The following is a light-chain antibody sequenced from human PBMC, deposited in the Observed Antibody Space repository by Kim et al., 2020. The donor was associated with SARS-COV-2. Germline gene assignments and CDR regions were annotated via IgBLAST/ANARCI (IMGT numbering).Light chain of an antibody. J-gene: IGLJ3*02. CDR2: DVT. CDR3: SSYTISSTWV. CDR1: SSDIGHYNY. Sequence: QSALTQPASVSGSPGQSITISCSGTSSDIGHYNYVSWYQQHPGKAPKLMIHDVTERPSGVSNRFSGSKSGNTASLTISGLQAEDEGDYYCSSYTISSTWVFGGGTQLTVL. V-gene: IGLV2-14*03.